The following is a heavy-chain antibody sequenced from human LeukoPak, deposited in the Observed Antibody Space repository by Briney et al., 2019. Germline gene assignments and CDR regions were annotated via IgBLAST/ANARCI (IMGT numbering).Heavy chain of an antibody. D-gene: IGHD6-19*01. J-gene: IGHJ5*02. CDR1: GYSISSGYY. CDR3: ARGIAVAETGDWFDP. CDR2: IYHSGST. Sequence: SETLSLTCTVSGYSISSGYYWGWIRQPPGKGLEWIGSIYHSGSTYYNPSLKSRVTISVDTSKNQFSLKLSSVTAADTAVYYCARGIAVAETGDWFDPWGQGTLVTVSP. V-gene: IGHV4-38-2*02.